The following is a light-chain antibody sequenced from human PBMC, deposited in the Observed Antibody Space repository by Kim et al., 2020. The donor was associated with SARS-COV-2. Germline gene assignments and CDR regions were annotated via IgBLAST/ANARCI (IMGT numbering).Light chain of an antibody. V-gene: IGLV3-9*01. CDR1: NFGNKN. Sequence: VAPGQTATITCAGNNFGNKNVRWYQQKPGQALVVVIYRDSDRPSGIPERFSGSNAGNTATLTISGAQAGDEADYYCQVWDSSTYVFGTGTKVTVL. CDR3: QVWDSSTYV. J-gene: IGLJ1*01. CDR2: RDS.